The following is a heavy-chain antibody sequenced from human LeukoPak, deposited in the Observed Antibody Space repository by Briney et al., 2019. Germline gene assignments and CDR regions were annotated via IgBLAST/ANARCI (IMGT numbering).Heavy chain of an antibody. CDR2: ISGSGGST. D-gene: IGHD2-2*02. CDR3: ATDGIVVVPAAISDAFDI. V-gene: IGHV3-23*01. J-gene: IGHJ3*02. CDR1: GFTFSSYA. Sequence: GGSLRLSCAASGFTFSSYAMSWVRQAPGKGLGWVSAISGSGGSTYYADSVKGRFTISRDNSKNTLYLQMNSLRAEDTAVYYCATDGIVVVPAAISDAFDIWGQGTMVTVSS.